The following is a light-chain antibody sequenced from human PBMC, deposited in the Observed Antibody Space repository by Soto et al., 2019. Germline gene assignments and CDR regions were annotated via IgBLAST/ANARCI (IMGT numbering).Light chain of an antibody. J-gene: IGKJ1*01. V-gene: IGKV2-28*01. Sequence: DIVMTQSPLSLPVTPGEPASISCRSSQSLLHSNGYNYLDWYLQKPGQSPQLLIYLGSNRASGVPDRFSGSGSGTDFTLQISRVEAEDVGVYYCMQALQTPPTCGQGTKVEI. CDR1: QSLLHSNGYNY. CDR3: MQALQTPPT. CDR2: LGS.